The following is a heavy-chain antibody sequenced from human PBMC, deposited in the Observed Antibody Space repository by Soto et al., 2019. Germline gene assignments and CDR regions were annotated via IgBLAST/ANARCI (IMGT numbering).Heavy chain of an antibody. CDR3: AREDYGAHYFDY. CDR1: GFTFSSYG. Sequence: GVSLRLSCAASGFTFSSYGMHWVRQAPGKGLEWVAVLSYDGSKKYYADSVEGRFTISRDNSNNMLYLQLNSLRAEDTAVYYCAREDYGAHYFDYWGQGNLVTVSS. J-gene: IGHJ4*02. D-gene: IGHD4-17*01. V-gene: IGHV3-30*03. CDR2: LSYDGSKK.